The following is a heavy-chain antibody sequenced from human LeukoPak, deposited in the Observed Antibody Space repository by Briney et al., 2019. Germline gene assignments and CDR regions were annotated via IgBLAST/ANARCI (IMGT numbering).Heavy chain of an antibody. CDR3: ATNYGSGTS. V-gene: IGHV4-34*01. J-gene: IGHJ5*02. CDR2: INHSGNT. D-gene: IGHD3-10*01. CDR1: GESFSGYY. Sequence: SETLSLTCAVYGESFSGYYWSWIRQPPEKGLEWIAEINHSGNTNYNPSLKSRVTISVDTSKNQFSLKLSSVTAADTAVYYCATNYGSGTSWGQGTLVTVSS.